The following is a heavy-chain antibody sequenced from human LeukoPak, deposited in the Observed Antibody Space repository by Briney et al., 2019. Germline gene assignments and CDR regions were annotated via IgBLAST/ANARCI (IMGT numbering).Heavy chain of an antibody. D-gene: IGHD2-2*01. CDR3: AKDQGYCSSTSCYSYFDY. J-gene: IGHJ4*02. CDR2: ISDSGGSA. V-gene: IGHV3-23*01. Sequence: PGGSLRLSCAASGFTFSTYAMTWVRQAPGQGLEWVSGISDSGGSAYYTDSVKGRFTISRDNSKNTLYLQMNSLRAEDTAVYYCAKDQGYCSSTSCYSYFDYWGQGTLVTVSS. CDR1: GFTFSTYA.